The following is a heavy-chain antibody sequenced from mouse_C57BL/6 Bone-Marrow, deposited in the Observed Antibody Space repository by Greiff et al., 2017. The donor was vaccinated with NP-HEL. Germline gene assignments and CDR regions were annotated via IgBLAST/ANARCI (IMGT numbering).Heavy chain of an antibody. CDR3: TTYYYGSSPYWYFDV. J-gene: IGHJ1*03. Sequence: VQLKQSGAELVRPGASVKLSCTASGFNIKDDYMHWVKQRPEQGLEWIGWIDPENGDTEYASKFQGKATITADTSSNTAYLQLSSLTSEDTAVYYCTTYYYGSSPYWYFDVWGTGTTVTVSS. CDR2: IDPENGDT. D-gene: IGHD1-1*01. V-gene: IGHV14-4*01. CDR1: GFNIKDDY.